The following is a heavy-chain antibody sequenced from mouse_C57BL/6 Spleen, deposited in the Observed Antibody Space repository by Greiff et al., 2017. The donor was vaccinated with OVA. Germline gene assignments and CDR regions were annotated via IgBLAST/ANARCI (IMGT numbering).Heavy chain of an antibody. Sequence: EVMLVESGGGLVKPGGSLKLSCAASGFTFSSYAMPWVRQTPEKRLEWVATISDGGSYTYYPDKVKGRFTISRDNAKNNLYLHMSHLKSEDTAMYYCARADWDVGYFDVWGTGTTVTVSS. CDR1: GFTFSSYA. J-gene: IGHJ1*03. V-gene: IGHV5-4*03. CDR3: ARADWDVGYFDV. D-gene: IGHD4-1*01. CDR2: ISDGGSYT.